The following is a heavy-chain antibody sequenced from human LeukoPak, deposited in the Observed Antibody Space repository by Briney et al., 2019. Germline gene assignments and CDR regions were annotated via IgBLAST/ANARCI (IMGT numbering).Heavy chain of an antibody. J-gene: IGHJ4*02. V-gene: IGHV4-59*01. D-gene: IGHD5-24*01. CDR3: ARSRDGYNYHYFDN. CDR2: IYYTGTT. CDR1: GGSISNYY. Sequence: SETLSLTCTVSGGSISNYYWSWLRQPPGKEVEGVGYIYYTGTTKYNPSLESRVTISLDTPKNQFSLKLSSVTAADTAVYHCARSRDGYNYHYFDNWGQGTLVTVSS.